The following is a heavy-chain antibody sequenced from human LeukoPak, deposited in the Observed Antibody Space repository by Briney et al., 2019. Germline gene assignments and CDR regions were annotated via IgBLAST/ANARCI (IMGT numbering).Heavy chain of an antibody. CDR3: ARDETDDAFDI. CDR2: IKQDGSEK. Sequence: GRSLRLSCAASGFTFSSYWMSWVRQAPGKGLEWVANIKQDGSEKYYVDSVKGRFAISRDNAKNSLYLQMNSLRAEDTAVYYCARDETDDAFDIWGQGTMVTVSS. D-gene: IGHD1-14*01. V-gene: IGHV3-7*01. J-gene: IGHJ3*02. CDR1: GFTFSSYW.